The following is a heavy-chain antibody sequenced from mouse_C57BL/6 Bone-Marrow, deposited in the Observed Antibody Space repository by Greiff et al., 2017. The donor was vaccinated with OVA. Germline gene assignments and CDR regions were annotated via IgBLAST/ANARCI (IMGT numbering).Heavy chain of an antibody. CDR3: ARCTNYYGLSMDY. Sequence: VQLQQSGAELARPGASVKLSCKASGYTFTSYGISWVKQRTGQGLEWIGEIYPRSGNTYSNETFKVKATLPADKSSSTAYMELRSLTSEDSAVYFCARCTNYYGLSMDYWGQGTSVTVSS. CDR1: GYTFTSYG. J-gene: IGHJ4*01. D-gene: IGHD1-2*01. CDR2: IYPRSGNT. V-gene: IGHV1-81*01.